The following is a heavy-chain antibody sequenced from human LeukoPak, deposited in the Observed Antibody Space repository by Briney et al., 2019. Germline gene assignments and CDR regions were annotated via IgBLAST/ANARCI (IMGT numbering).Heavy chain of an antibody. V-gene: IGHV3-21*01. CDR2: ISSSSSYI. D-gene: IGHD6-19*01. CDR1: GFTFSSYS. CDR3: ARDPDSSGWYDY. Sequence: GGSLRLSCAASGFTFSSYSMNWVRQAPGKGLEWVSSISSSSSYIYYADSVKGRFTISRDNAKNSLYLQMNSLRAEDTAVYYCARDPDSSGWYDYRGQGTLVTVSS. J-gene: IGHJ4*02.